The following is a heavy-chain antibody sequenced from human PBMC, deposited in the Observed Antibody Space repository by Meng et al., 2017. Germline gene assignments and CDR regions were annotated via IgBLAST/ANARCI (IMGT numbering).Heavy chain of an antibody. J-gene: IGHJ4*02. Sequence: GESLKISCAASGFTFSSYGMHWVRQAPGKGLEWVAVIWYDGSNKYYADSVKGRFTISRDNSKNTLYLQMNSLRAEDTAVYYCARDLFAGQWLADYWVQGTLVTVSS. CDR3: ARDLFAGQWLADY. CDR1: GFTFSSYG. V-gene: IGHV3-33*01. CDR2: IWYDGSNK. D-gene: IGHD6-19*01.